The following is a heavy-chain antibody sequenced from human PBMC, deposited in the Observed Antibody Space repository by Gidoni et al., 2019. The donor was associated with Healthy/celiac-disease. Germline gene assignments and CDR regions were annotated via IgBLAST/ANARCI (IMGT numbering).Heavy chain of an antibody. Sequence: EVQLLESGGGLVQPGGSLRLSCPASGFTFSSYALSWSRQAPGKGLEWVSAISGSGGSTYYADSVKGRFTISRDNSKNTLYLQMNSRRAEDTAVYHCAKDGGDGYNFYWGQGTLVTVSS. CDR3: AKDGGDGYNFY. V-gene: IGHV3-23*01. CDR2: ISGSGGST. CDR1: GFTFSSYA. D-gene: IGHD5-12*01. J-gene: IGHJ4*02.